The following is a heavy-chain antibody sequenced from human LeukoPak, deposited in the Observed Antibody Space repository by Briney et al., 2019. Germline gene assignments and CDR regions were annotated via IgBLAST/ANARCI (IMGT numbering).Heavy chain of an antibody. CDR2: ISYDGSNK. CDR3: AKAAAGTGRKYFDY. V-gene: IGHV3-30*18. Sequence: GGSLRLSCAASGFTFSSYGMHWVRQAPGKGLEWVAVISYDGSNKYYADSVKGRFTISRDNSKNTLYLQMNSLRTEDTAVYYCAKAAAGTGRKYFDYWGQGTLVTVSS. CDR1: GFTFSSYG. D-gene: IGHD6-13*01. J-gene: IGHJ4*02.